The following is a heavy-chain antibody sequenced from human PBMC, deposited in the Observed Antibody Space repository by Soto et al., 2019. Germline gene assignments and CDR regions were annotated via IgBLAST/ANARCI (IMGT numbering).Heavy chain of an antibody. CDR3: ARESRVGATAKIDY. CDR1: GGSISSGGYY. Sequence: SETLSLTCTVSGGSISSGGYYWSWIRQHPGKGLEWIGYIYYSGSTYYNPSLKSRVTISVDTSKNQFSLKLSSVTAADTAVYYCARESRVGATAKIDYWGQGTLVTVSS. CDR2: IYYSGST. J-gene: IGHJ4*02. D-gene: IGHD1-26*01. V-gene: IGHV4-31*03.